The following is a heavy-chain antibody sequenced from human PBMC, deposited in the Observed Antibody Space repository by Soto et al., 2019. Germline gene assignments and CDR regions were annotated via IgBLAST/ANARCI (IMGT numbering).Heavy chain of an antibody. V-gene: IGHV3-23*01. D-gene: IGHD3-22*01. CDR2: ISGSGGST. CDR3: AKDWDPYYYDSSGYSVDAFDI. J-gene: IGHJ3*02. Sequence: GSLRLSCAASGFTFSSYAMSWVRQAPGKGLERVSAISGSGGSTYYADSVKGRFTISRDNSKNTLYLQMNSLRAEDTAVYYCAKDWDPYYYDSSGYSVDAFDIWGQGTMVTVS. CDR1: GFTFSSYA.